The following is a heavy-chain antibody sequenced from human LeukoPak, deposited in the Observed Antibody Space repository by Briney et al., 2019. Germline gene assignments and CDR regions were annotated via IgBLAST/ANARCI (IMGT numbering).Heavy chain of an antibody. V-gene: IGHV4-61*02. CDR2: IYTSGST. Sequence: SQTLSLTCTVSGGSISSGSYYWSWIRQPAGKGLEWIGRIYTSGSTNYNPSLKSRVTISVDTSKNQFSLKLSSVTAADTAVYHCARDPLSWVAGALGAFDIWGQGTMVTVSS. D-gene: IGHD6-19*01. CDR1: GGSISSGSYY. J-gene: IGHJ3*02. CDR3: ARDPLSWVAGALGAFDI.